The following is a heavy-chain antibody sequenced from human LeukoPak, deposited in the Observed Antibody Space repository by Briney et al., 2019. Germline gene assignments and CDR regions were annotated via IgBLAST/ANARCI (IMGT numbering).Heavy chain of an antibody. CDR1: GGSISSYY. Sequence: SETLSLTCTVSGGSISSYYWSWIRQPPGKGLEWIGYIYYSGSTNYNPSLKSRVTISVDTSKNQFSLKLSSVTAADTAVYYCARFNPYDSSGYYRYWGQGTLVTVSS. J-gene: IGHJ4*02. CDR2: IYYSGST. V-gene: IGHV4-59*01. CDR3: ARFNPYDSSGYYRY. D-gene: IGHD3-22*01.